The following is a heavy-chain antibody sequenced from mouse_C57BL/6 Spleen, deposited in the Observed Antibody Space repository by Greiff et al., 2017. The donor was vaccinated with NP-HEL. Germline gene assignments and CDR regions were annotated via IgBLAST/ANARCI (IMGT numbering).Heavy chain of an antibody. V-gene: IGHV1-80*01. CDR3: ARGGLTTVLDY. Sequence: QVQLQQSGAELVKPGASVKISCKASGYAFSSYWMNWVKQRPGKGLEGIGQIYPGDGDTNHNGKFKGKATLTADKSSSTAYMQLSSLTSEDSAVYFCARGGLTTVLDYWGQGTTLTVSS. D-gene: IGHD1-1*01. CDR2: IYPGDGDT. J-gene: IGHJ2*01. CDR1: GYAFSSYW.